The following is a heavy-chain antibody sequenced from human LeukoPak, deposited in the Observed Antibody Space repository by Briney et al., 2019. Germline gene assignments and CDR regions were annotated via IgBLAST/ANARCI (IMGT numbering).Heavy chain of an antibody. J-gene: IGHJ6*03. V-gene: IGHV1-18*01. CDR3: ARDDGGTAMAYYYYYYMDV. D-gene: IGHD5-18*01. CDR1: GYTFTSYG. Sequence: GASVKVSCKASGYTFTSYGISWVRLAPGQGLEWMGWISAYNGNTNYAQKLQGRVTMTRNTSISTAYMELSSLRSEDTAVYYCARDDGGTAMAYYYYYYMDVWGKGTTVTISS. CDR2: ISAYNGNT.